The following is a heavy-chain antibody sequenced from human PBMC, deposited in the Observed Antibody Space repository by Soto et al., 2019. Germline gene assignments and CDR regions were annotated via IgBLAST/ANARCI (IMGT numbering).Heavy chain of an antibody. Sequence: NLLESGGGLVKPGGSLRLSCEASGFLFSHYYMSWIRQGPEKRLELVAYISSNSTAFYYADSVKGRFTISKDDAKKSVYLQMATVTSADTAIYYCATGDWSRTNNFDTWGQGILVIVSA. CDR3: ATGDWSRTNNFDT. D-gene: IGHD2-2*01. V-gene: IGHV3-11*01. J-gene: IGHJ5*02. CDR1: GFLFSHYY. CDR2: ISSNSTAF.